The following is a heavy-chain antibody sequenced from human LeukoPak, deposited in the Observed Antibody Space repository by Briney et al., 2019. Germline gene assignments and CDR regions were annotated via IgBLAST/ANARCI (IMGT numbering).Heavy chain of an antibody. CDR3: ARGKPDTAMVENPFDY. CDR1: GFTFSSYA. J-gene: IGHJ4*02. CDR2: ISYDGSNK. D-gene: IGHD5-18*01. V-gene: IGHV3-30*04. Sequence: GRSLRHSCAASGFTFSSYAMHWVRQAPGKGLEWVAVISYDGSNKYYADSVKGRFTISRDNSKNTLYLQMNSLRAEDTAVYYCARGKPDTAMVENPFDYWGQGTLVTVSS.